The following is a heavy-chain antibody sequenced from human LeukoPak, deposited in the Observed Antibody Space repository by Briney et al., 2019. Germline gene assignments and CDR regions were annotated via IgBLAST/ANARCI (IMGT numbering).Heavy chain of an antibody. D-gene: IGHD1-26*01. J-gene: IGHJ4*02. CDR2: INSDGSST. CDR1: GFTFSSYW. V-gene: IGHV3-74*01. Sequence: GGSLILSCAASGFTFSSYWMHWVRQAPGKGLVWVSRINSDGSSTSYADSVKGRFTISRDNAKNTLYLQMNSLRAEDTAVYYCARDTYGSYYFDYWGQGTLVTVSS. CDR3: ARDTYGSYYFDY.